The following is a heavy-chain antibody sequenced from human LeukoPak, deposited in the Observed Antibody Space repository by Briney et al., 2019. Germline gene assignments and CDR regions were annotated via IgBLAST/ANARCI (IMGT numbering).Heavy chain of an antibody. CDR2: INSDGSST. CDR1: GFTFSSYW. Sequence: TGGSLRLSCAASGFTFSSYWTHWVRQAPGKGLVWVTRINSDGSSTAYADSVKGRFTISRDNAKNTLYLQMNSLRAEDTAVYYCATPPAIYNYWGQGTLVTVSS. V-gene: IGHV3-74*01. D-gene: IGHD2-2*02. CDR3: ATPPAIYNY. J-gene: IGHJ4*02.